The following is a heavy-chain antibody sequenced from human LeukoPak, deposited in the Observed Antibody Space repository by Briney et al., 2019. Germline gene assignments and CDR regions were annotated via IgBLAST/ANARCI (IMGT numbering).Heavy chain of an antibody. V-gene: IGHV3-30*18. CDR2: ISYDGSNK. J-gene: IGHJ4*02. Sequence: GGSLRLSCAASGFTFSSYGMHCVRQAPGKGLEWVAVISYDGSNKYYADSVKGRFTISRDNSKNTLYLQMNSLRAEDTAAYYCAKVDTVWGSYRSSFDYWGQGTLVTVSS. CDR1: GFTFSSYG. D-gene: IGHD3-16*02. CDR3: AKVDTVWGSYRSSFDY.